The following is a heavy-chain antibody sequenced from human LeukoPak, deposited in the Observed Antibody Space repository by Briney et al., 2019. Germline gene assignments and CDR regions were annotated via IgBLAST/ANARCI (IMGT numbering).Heavy chain of an antibody. CDR1: GFTFRSYA. CDR3: GSGRTVVPAQDY. D-gene: IGHD4-23*01. J-gene: IGHJ4*02. Sequence: HPGGSLRLSCAASGFTFRSYAMHWVRQAPGKGLEWVAVISYDGSNKYYADSVKGRFTISRHNPKNTLYLQMNSLRAEDMAVYYCGSGRTVVPAQDYWGQGTLVTVSS. CDR2: ISYDGSNK. V-gene: IGHV3-30-3*01.